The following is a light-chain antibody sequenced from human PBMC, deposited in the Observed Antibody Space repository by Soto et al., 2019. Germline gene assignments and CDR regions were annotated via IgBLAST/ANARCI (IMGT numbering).Light chain of an antibody. CDR1: QSVSSN. V-gene: IGKV3-15*01. Sequence: IGMTQSPSTLSLSPGALTALSCRASQSVSSNLAWYQQKPGQAPRLLIYGASTRATGIPARFSGSGSGTEFTLTISSLQSEDFAVYYCQQYNNWPRTFGQGTKVDIK. CDR2: GAS. J-gene: IGKJ1*01. CDR3: QQYNNWPRT.